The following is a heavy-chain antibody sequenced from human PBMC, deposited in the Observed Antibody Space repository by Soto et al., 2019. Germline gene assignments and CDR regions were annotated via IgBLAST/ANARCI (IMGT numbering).Heavy chain of an antibody. Sequence: EVQLVESGGGLVKPGGSLRLSCAASGFTFSSYSMNWVRQAPGKGLEWVSSISSSSSYIYYADSVKGRFTISRDNAKNSLDLQMNSLRAEDTAVYYCAREVSSSWFDPWGQGTLVTVSS. D-gene: IGHD3-10*01. J-gene: IGHJ5*02. CDR2: ISSSSSYI. V-gene: IGHV3-21*01. CDR3: AREVSSSWFDP. CDR1: GFTFSSYS.